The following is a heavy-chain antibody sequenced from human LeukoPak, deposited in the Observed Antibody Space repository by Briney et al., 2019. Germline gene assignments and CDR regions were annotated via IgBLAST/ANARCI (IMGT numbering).Heavy chain of an antibody. Sequence: SETLSLTCTVSGGSISNYYWSWIRQPAGKGLEWIGRFYTSGSTSYDPSLKSRVTISVDTSKKQFSLKLSSVTAADTAVYYCARHVSGDYAWLDVWGQGTTVTVSS. D-gene: IGHD4-17*01. V-gene: IGHV4-4*07. CDR1: GGSISNYY. CDR2: FYTSGST. CDR3: ARHVSGDYAWLDV. J-gene: IGHJ6*02.